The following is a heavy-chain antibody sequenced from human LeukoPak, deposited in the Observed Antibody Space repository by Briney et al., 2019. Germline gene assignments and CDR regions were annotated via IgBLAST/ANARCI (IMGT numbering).Heavy chain of an antibody. CDR3: AEGGYNQDFDY. Sequence: QSGGSLRLSCAATGFIFSDYAMSWVRQAPGKGLEWVSDISSSGGSTHYIDSVKGRFTVSRDNSKNTLYLQMNSLRVEDTAVYYCAEGGYNQDFDYWGQGTLVTVSS. D-gene: IGHD5-24*01. CDR1: GFIFSDYA. CDR2: ISSSGGST. V-gene: IGHV3-23*01. J-gene: IGHJ4*02.